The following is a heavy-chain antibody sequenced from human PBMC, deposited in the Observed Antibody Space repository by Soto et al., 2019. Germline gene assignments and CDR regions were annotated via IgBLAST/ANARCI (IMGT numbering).Heavy chain of an antibody. J-gene: IGHJ4*01. CDR2: ISSSSSYI. D-gene: IGHD3-16*01. Sequence: GSLRLSCAASAFTFSSFSMNWVRQAPGKGLEWVSSISSSSSYIYYADSVKGRFTISRDNAKNSLYLQMNSLRAEDTAVYYCARDFSYAGSSPNFDYWGHGTLVTVSS. V-gene: IGHV3-21*01. CDR3: ARDFSYAGSSPNFDY. CDR1: AFTFSSFS.